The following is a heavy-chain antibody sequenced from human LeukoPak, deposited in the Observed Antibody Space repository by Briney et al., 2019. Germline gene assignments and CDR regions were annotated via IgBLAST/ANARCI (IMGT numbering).Heavy chain of an antibody. CDR3: ARGVSYYDSSGYYSEYFQH. D-gene: IGHD3-22*01. J-gene: IGHJ1*01. CDR2: IYYSGST. Sequence: SQTLSLTCTVSGGSISSGGYYWSWIRQHPGKGLEWIGYIYYSGSTYYNPSLKSRVTISVDTSKNQFSLKLSSVTAADTAVYYCARGVSYYDSSGYYSEYFQHWGQGTLVTVSS. V-gene: IGHV4-31*03. CDR1: GGSISSGGYY.